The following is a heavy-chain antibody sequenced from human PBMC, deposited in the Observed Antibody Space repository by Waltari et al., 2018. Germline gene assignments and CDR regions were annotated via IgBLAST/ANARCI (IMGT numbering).Heavy chain of an antibody. CDR3: ARGGSSSWQDAFDI. D-gene: IGHD6-13*01. Sequence: QVQLQESGPGLVKPSETLSLTCTVSGGSISSYYWSWIRQPPGKGLEWIGYIYYSGSTNYNPSLKSRVTISVDTSKIQFSLKLSSVTAADTAVYYCARGGSSSWQDAFDIWGQGTMVTVSS. J-gene: IGHJ3*02. CDR1: GGSISSYY. V-gene: IGHV4-59*01. CDR2: IYYSGST.